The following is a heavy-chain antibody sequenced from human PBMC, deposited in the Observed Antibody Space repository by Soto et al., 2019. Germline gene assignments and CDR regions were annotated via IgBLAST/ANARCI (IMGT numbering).Heavy chain of an antibody. CDR1: GGTFSSYA. CDR3: ARSVLRYFDWFPLSDY. D-gene: IGHD3-9*01. CDR2: IIPIFGTA. V-gene: IGHV1-69*13. J-gene: IGHJ4*02. Sequence: ASVKVSCKASGGTFSSYAISWVRQAPRQGLEWMGGIIPIFGTANYAQKFQGRVTITADESTSTAYMELSSLRSEDTAVYYCARSVLRYFDWFPLSDYWGQGTLVTVSS.